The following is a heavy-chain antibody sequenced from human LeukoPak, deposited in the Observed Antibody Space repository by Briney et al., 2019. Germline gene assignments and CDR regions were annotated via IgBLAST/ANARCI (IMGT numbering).Heavy chain of an antibody. D-gene: IGHD2-8*02. CDR1: GYTFTSYY. CDR2: INPNTGSI. CDR3: AKGDSATGIFDY. J-gene: IGHJ4*02. V-gene: IGHV1-46*01. Sequence: GASVKVSCKASGYTFTSYYIHWVRQAPGQGLEWMGGINPNTGSINYAQNFQGRVTMTRDTSTSTVYMELSSLKSEDTAVYYCAKGDSATGIFDYWGRGTLVTVSS.